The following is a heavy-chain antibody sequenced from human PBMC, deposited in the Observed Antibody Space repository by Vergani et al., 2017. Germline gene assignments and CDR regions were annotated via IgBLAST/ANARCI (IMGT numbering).Heavy chain of an antibody. D-gene: IGHD1-7*01. CDR3: AREGLELLRAFDI. Sequence: QVQLQESGPGLVKPSQTLSLTCTVSGGSISSGSYYWSWIRQPAGKGLEWIGRIYTSGSTNYNPSLKSRVTRSVDPSKNHFSLKLSSVTAADTAVYYCAREGLELLRAFDIWGQGTMVTVSS. CDR2: IYTSGST. J-gene: IGHJ3*02. V-gene: IGHV4-61*02. CDR1: GGSISSGSYY.